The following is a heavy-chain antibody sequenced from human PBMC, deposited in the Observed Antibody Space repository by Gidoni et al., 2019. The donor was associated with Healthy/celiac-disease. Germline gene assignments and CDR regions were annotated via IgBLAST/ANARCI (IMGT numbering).Heavy chain of an antibody. D-gene: IGHD6-19*01. CDR2: IYYSGST. CDR1: GDSVSSGTYY. CDR3: ARFPPRLVLDAFDI. Sequence: QVQLQESGPGLVKPSETLSLTCTVSGDSVSSGTYYWSWIRQPPGKGLEWIGYIYYSGSTNYNPSLKSRVTISVDTSKNQFSLKLSSVTAADTAVYYCARFPPRLVLDAFDIWGQGTMVTVSS. V-gene: IGHV4-61*01. J-gene: IGHJ3*02.